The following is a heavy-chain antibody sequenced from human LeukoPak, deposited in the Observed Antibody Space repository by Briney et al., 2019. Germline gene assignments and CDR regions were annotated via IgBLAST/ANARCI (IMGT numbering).Heavy chain of an antibody. J-gene: IGHJ1*01. D-gene: IGHD3-22*01. CDR2: IKSDGKT. V-gene: IGHV3-74*01. Sequence: QRRGSLRLSCAASGFTFSSYWMYWVRQAPGEGLVWVSRIKSDGKTNYADSVKGRFTISRDNAKNTVSLQMNSLRAEDTGVYYCARAPSEIGGYYPEYFRHWGQGTLVTASS. CDR3: ARAPSEIGGYYPEYFRH. CDR1: GFTFSSYW.